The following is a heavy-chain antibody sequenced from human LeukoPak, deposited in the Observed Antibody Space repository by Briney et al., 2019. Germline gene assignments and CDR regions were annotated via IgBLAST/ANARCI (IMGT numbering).Heavy chain of an antibody. D-gene: IGHD6-19*01. J-gene: IGHJ4*02. V-gene: IGHV3-7*03. CDR2: IKQDGSEK. Sequence: GGSLRLSCAASGLTFSSYAMSWVRQAPGKGLEWVANIKQDGSEKYYVDSVKGRFTISRDNAKNSMYLQMHSLRAEDTAVYYCAREDSSGWYDYFDYWGQGTLVTVSS. CDR3: AREDSSGWYDYFDY. CDR1: GLTFSSYA.